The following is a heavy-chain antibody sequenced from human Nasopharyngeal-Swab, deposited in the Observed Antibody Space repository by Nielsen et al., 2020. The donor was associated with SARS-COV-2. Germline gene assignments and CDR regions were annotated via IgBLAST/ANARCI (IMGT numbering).Heavy chain of an antibody. V-gene: IGHV4-59*08. CDR1: GGSISSYY. CDR2: IYYSGST. D-gene: IGHD3-10*01. CDR3: ARNQNPYGSGSYSRRTTFNAFDI. J-gene: IGHJ3*02. Sequence: SETLSLTCTVSGGSISSYYWSWIRQPPGKGLEWIGYIYYSGSTNYNPSLKSRVTISVDTSKNQFSLKLSSVTAADTAVYYCARNQNPYGSGSYSRRTTFNAFDIWGQGTMVTVSS.